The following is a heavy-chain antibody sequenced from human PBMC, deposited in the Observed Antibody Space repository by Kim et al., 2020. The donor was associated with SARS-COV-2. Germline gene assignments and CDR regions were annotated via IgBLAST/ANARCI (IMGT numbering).Heavy chain of an antibody. CDR1: GYTFTSYG. CDR2: ISAYNGNT. CDR3: ARGPYRVPHLVSFYFDY. J-gene: IGHJ4*02. Sequence: ASVKVSCKASGYTFTSYGISWVRQAPGQGLEWMGWISAYNGNTNYEQKLQGRVTMTTDTSTSTAYMELRSLRSDDTAVYYCARGPYRVPHLVSFYFDYLGQGTLVTVSS. V-gene: IGHV1-18*01. D-gene: IGHD1-1*01.